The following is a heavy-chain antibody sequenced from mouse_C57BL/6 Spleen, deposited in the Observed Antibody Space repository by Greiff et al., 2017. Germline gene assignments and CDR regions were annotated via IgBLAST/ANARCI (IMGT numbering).Heavy chain of an antibody. D-gene: IGHD2-2*01. V-gene: IGHV1-52*01. J-gene: IGHJ3*01. CDR1: GYTFTSYW. Sequence: VQLQQPGAELVRPGSSVKLSCKASGYTFTSYWMHWVKQRPIQGLEWIGNFDPSDSETHYNQKFKDKATLTVDKSSSTAYTQLSSLTSEDSAVYYCARFGGYAPFAYWGQGTLVTVSA. CDR3: ARFGGYAPFAY. CDR2: FDPSDSET.